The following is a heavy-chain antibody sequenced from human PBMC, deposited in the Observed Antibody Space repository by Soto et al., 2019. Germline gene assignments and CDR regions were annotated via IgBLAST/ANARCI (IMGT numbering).Heavy chain of an antibody. V-gene: IGHV4-34*01. J-gene: IGHJ6*02. D-gene: IGHD3-10*01. CDR3: ARQKNSWFYGMDV. CDR2: ISHSGAT. CDR1: GGSSSAYY. Sequence: SETLSLTCAVYGGSSSAYYWSWIRQPPGKGLEWIGQISHSGATDYNPSHKSRVSISGDTSKNQFSLILTSVTAADTAVYYCARQKNSWFYGMDVWGQGTTVTVSS.